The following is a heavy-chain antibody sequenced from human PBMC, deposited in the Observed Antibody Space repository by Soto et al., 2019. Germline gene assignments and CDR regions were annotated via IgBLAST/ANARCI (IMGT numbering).Heavy chain of an antibody. Sequence: PSETLSLTCTVPVGSISSYHWSSIRQPPGKGLEWVGYSHYTGNSNYISSLRSRVTISVDTSKQQFSLKLSSVTAADTAVYYCASYRDGLVAYWGQGTRVTVSS. D-gene: IGHD5-12*01. J-gene: IGHJ4*02. CDR1: VGSISSYH. CDR3: ASYRDGLVAY. CDR2: SHYTGNS. V-gene: IGHV4-59*08.